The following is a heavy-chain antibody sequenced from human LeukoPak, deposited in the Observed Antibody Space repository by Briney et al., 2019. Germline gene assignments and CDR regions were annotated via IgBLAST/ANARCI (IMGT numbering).Heavy chain of an antibody. D-gene: IGHD3-16*01. CDR2: IKQDGSEK. CDR3: ARSRYGDY. J-gene: IGHJ4*02. Sequence: GSLRLSCAASGFTFNSYWMIWVPQAPGKGPEWVANIKQDGSEKSYVDSVKGRFTISRDNAKNSLYLQINSLRAEDTAVYYCARSRYGDYWGQGTLVTVSS. V-gene: IGHV3-7*01. CDR1: GFTFNSYW.